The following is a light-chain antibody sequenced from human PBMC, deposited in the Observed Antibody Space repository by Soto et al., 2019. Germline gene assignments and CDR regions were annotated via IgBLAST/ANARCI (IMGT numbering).Light chain of an antibody. CDR1: QNIYGW. J-gene: IGKJ1*01. CDR2: DAS. CDR3: QQYNSYPWT. Sequence: DIQMTQSPSTLSASVGDRVTITCRATQNIYGWLAWYQQKSGKAPKLLIYDASSLESGVPSRFSGSGFGTEFTVTISSLQPDEFATYYCQQYNSYPWTFGQGTKVEVK. V-gene: IGKV1-5*01.